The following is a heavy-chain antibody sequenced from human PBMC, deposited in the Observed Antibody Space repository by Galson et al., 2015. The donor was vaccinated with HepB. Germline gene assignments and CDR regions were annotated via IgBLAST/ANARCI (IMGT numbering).Heavy chain of an antibody. J-gene: IGHJ4*02. CDR2: IYPGDSDT. CDR3: ARPSSYYDILTGYYAPYYFDY. D-gene: IGHD3-9*01. Sequence: QSGAEVKKPGESLKISCKGSGYSFTSYWIGWVRQMPGKGLEWMGIIYPGDSDTRYSPSFQGQVTISADKSISTAYLQWSSLKASDTAMYYCARPSSYYDILTGYYAPYYFDYWGQGTLVTVSS. V-gene: IGHV5-51*01. CDR1: GYSFTSYW.